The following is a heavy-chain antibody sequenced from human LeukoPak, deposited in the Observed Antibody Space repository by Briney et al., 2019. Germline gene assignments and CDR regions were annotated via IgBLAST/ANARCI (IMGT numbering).Heavy chain of an antibody. CDR1: GFTFSDYW. CDR2: IKQDGSEK. J-gene: IGHJ3*01. D-gene: IGHD6-13*01. CDR3: SVKAASVAFDL. V-gene: IGHV3-7*01. Sequence: PGGSLRLSCAASGFTFSDYWMTWVRQAPGKGLEWVANIKQDGSEKYYVDSVKGRFTISRDNAKNSLYLQMNSLRAEDTAVYYCSVKAASVAFDLWGQGTMVTVSS.